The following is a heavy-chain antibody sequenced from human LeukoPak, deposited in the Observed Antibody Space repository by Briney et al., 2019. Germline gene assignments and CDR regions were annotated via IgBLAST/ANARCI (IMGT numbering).Heavy chain of an antibody. CDR2: INPNSGDT. D-gene: IGHD3-22*01. CDR3: ARSMSYYYDSSGYYLKYDY. Sequence: ASAKVSCKASGYTFTDYYMHWVRQAPGQGLEWMGRINPNSGDTNSAQKFQGRVTMTRDTSISTAYMELSRLRSDDTAVYYCARSMSYYYDSSGYYLKYDYWGQGTLVTVSS. V-gene: IGHV1-2*06. J-gene: IGHJ4*02. CDR1: GYTFTDYY.